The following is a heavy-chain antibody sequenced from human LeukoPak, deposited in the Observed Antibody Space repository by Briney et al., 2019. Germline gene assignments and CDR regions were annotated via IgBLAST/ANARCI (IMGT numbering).Heavy chain of an antibody. CDR1: GYTFTSYD. CDR3: ARFHPEYYYDSSGPIDY. CDR2: ISAYNGNT. V-gene: IGHV1-18*01. D-gene: IGHD3-22*01. J-gene: IGHJ4*02. Sequence: ASVKVSCKASGYTFTSYDINWVRQATGQGLEWMGWISAYNGNTNYAQKLQGRVTMTTDTSTSTAYMELRSLRSDDTAVYYCARFHPEYYYDSSGPIDYWGQGTLVTVSS.